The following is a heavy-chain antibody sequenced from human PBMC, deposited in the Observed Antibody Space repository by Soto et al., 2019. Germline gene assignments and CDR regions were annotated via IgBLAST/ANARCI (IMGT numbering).Heavy chain of an antibody. CDR1: GFTFSTYA. Sequence: EVQLLESGGGLVQPGGSLRLSCAASGFTFSTYAMSWVRQAPGKGLEGVSAISGSGGNSTFYGVSVKGRFTISRANSKNTLYLQMNSLGAEDTAVYYCAKGGGSCCFEYWGQGTLVTVSS. CDR2: ISGSGGNST. J-gene: IGHJ4*02. V-gene: IGHV3-23*01. CDR3: AKGGGSCCFEY. D-gene: IGHD2-15*01.